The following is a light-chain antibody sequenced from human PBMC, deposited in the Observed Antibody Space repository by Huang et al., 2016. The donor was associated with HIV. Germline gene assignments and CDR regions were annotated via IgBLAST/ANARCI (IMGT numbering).Light chain of an antibody. J-gene: IGKJ4*01. Sequence: EVVMTQSPATLSVSPGERATLSCRASQSVGSNLAWYQQSPGQAPRLLSYGASMRATGVPVRFSGSGSGTDFTLTISSLQSEDFAIYYCQRYNDWLSLTFGGGTRVEIK. CDR2: GAS. CDR1: QSVGSN. V-gene: IGKV3-15*01. CDR3: QRYNDWLSLT.